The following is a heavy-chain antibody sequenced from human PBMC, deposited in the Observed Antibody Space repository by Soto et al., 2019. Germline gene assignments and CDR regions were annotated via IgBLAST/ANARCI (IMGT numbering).Heavy chain of an antibody. CDR2: IYYSGST. CDR3: ARQERTIVGWKDP. CDR1: GGSISSSSYY. V-gene: IGHV4-39*01. Sequence: QLQLQESGPGLVKPSETLSLTCTVSGGSISSSSYYWGWIRQPPGKGLEWIGSIYYSGSTYYNPSLKSGVTISVDTSKSQFSLKLSSVTAADTAVYYCARQERTIVGWKDPWGQGTLVTVSS. J-gene: IGHJ5*02. D-gene: IGHD3-3*01.